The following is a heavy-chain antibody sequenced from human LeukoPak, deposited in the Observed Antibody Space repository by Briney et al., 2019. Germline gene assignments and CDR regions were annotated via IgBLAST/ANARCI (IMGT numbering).Heavy chain of an antibody. Sequence: ASVKVSCKASGYTFTGYYVHWVRQAPGQGLEWMGWINPNSGGTNYAQKFQGRVTMTRDTSISTAYMELSRLRSDDTAVYYCAREGGSSIAALGYWGQGTLVTVSS. J-gene: IGHJ4*02. CDR1: GYTFTGYY. CDR2: INPNSGGT. CDR3: AREGGSSIAALGY. V-gene: IGHV1-2*02. D-gene: IGHD6-6*01.